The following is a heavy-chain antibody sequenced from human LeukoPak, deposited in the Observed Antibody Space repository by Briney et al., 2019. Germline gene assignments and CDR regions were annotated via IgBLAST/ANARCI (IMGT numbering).Heavy chain of an antibody. CDR3: AILEGY. Sequence: SETLSLTCSVSGGSISSSSYYWGWIRQPPGKGLEWIGSIYYSGTTYYNPSLESRVTISVDTSKNQFSLKLSSVTAADTAVYYCAILEGYWGQGTLVTVSS. V-gene: IGHV4-39*07. CDR1: GGSISSSSYY. J-gene: IGHJ4*02. CDR2: IYYSGTT.